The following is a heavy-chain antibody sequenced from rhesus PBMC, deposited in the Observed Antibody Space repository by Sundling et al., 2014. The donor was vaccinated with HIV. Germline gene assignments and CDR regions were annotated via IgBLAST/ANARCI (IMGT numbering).Heavy chain of an antibody. J-gene: IGHJ4*01. D-gene: IGHD1-44*02. CDR1: GGSISDNYY. V-gene: IGHV4-106*01. Sequence: QVQLQESGPGLVKPSETLSLTCAVSGGSISDNYYWNWIRQPPGKGLEWIGRIYGGGGSTDYNPSLKSRVTISIDTSKNQFSLKLTSVTAADTAVYYCAREEWQLYVDYWGQGVLVTVSS. CDR3: AREEWQLYVDY. CDR2: IYGGGGST.